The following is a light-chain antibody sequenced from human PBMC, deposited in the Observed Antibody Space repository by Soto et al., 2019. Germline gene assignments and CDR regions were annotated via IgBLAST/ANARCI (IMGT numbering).Light chain of an antibody. CDR1: QSVSSSY. CDR3: QQYGSSPRT. CDR2: GAS. V-gene: IGKV3-20*01. J-gene: IGKJ1*01. Sequence: IVLTQSPGALSLSPAERATLSCGASQSVSSSYLAWYQQKPGQAPRLLIYGASTRATGIPDRFSGSGSGTDFTLTISRLEPEDFAVYYCQQYGSSPRTFGQGTKVEIK.